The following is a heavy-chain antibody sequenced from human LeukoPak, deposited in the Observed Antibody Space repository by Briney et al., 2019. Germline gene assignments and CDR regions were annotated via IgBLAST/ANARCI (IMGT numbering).Heavy chain of an antibody. D-gene: IGHD3-22*01. CDR2: ISSSSSYI. V-gene: IGHV3-21*01. J-gene: IGHJ4*02. CDR3: ARGADSSGYYLYYFDY. CDR1: GFTFSSYG. Sequence: GGSLRLSCAASGFTFSSYGMNWVRQAPGKGLEWVSSISSSSSYIYYADSVKGRFTISRDNAKNSLYLQMNSLRAEDTAVYYCARGADSSGYYLYYFDYWGQGTLVTVSS.